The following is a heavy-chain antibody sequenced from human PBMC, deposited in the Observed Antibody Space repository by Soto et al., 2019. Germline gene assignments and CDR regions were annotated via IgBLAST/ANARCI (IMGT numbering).Heavy chain of an antibody. V-gene: IGHV3-74*01. CDR2: INGNADNS. Sequence: EVQLAESGGGLVLTGGSLRLSCAASGFSFVSYWMHWVRQVPGEGLAWVSRINGNADNSDYADSVKGRFTISRDNAMNRLYLQMDSLRADDTGVYYCVRDFRGAEAGSEFDHWGQGTLVTVSS. CDR1: GFSFVSYW. D-gene: IGHD6-19*01. CDR3: VRDFRGAEAGSEFDH. J-gene: IGHJ4*02.